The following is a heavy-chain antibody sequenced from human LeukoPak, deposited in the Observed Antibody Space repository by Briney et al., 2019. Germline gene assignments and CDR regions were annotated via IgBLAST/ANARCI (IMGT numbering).Heavy chain of an antibody. CDR3: ARVSGTYYFDY. J-gene: IGHJ4*02. Sequence: GGSLRLSCAASGFTFDDFAMHWVRQAPGKGLEWVSVFYSGGDIYYADSVKGRFTISRDYSKNTLYLQMNSLRAEDTAVYYCARVSGTYYFDYWGQGTLVTVSS. D-gene: IGHD1-26*01. V-gene: IGHV3-66*01. CDR2: FYSGGDI. CDR1: GFTFDDFA.